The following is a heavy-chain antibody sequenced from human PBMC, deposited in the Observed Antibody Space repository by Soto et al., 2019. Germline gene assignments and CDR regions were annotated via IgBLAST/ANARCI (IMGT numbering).Heavy chain of an antibody. CDR1: GFSFSTYA. Sequence: EVQLLESGGGLVQPGGSLRLSCAVSGFSFSTYAMSWVRQAPGKGLEWVSGISAGGGNTYYADSVRGRFTISRDNSKDTLYLQLTCLRAEDTAFYYCAKHAEYQLVSWFDPWGQGTLVTVSS. D-gene: IGHD2-2*01. J-gene: IGHJ5*02. CDR2: ISAGGGNT. CDR3: AKHAEYQLVSWFDP. V-gene: IGHV3-23*01.